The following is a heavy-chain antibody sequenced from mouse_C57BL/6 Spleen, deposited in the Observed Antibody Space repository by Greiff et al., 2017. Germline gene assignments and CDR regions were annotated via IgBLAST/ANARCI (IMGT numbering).Heavy chain of an antibody. CDR2: SRNKANDYTT. V-gene: IGHV7-1*01. D-gene: IGHD1-1*01. Sequence: EVNLVESGGGLVQSGRSLRLSCATSGFTFSDFYMEWVRQAPGKGLEWIAASRNKANDYTTEYSASVKGRFIVSRDTSQSILYLQMNALRAEDTAIYYCARDGGLRFLDYWGQGTTLTVSS. CDR3: ARDGGLRFLDY. J-gene: IGHJ2*01. CDR1: GFTFSDFY.